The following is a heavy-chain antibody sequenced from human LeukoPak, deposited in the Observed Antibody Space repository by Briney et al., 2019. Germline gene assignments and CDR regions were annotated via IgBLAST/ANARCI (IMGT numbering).Heavy chain of an antibody. CDR2: ISWNSGSI. D-gene: IGHD2-8*01. CDR1: GFTFDDYA. J-gene: IGHJ3*02. Sequence: GGSLRLSCAASGFTFDDYAMHWVRQAPGKGLEWVSGISWNSGSIGYADSVKGRFTISRDNAKNSLYLQMNSLRAEDTALYYCAKDMYATSRGLNAFDIWGQGTMVTDSS. CDR3: AKDMYATSRGLNAFDI. V-gene: IGHV3-9*01.